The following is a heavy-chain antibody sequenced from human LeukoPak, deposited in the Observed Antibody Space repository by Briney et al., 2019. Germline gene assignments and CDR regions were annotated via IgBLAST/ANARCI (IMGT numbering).Heavy chain of an antibody. CDR3: ARDPQGDFSYGMDV. V-gene: IGHV1-46*01. J-gene: IGHJ6*02. CDR2: INPSGGHT. CDR1: GYTFTSYY. Sequence: GASVKVSCKASGYTFTSYYMHWVRQAPGQGLEWMGVINPSGGHTDYAQKFQGRVTMTRDTSTSTVYMELSGLRSEDTAVYYCARDPQGDFSYGMDVWGQGTTVIVSS.